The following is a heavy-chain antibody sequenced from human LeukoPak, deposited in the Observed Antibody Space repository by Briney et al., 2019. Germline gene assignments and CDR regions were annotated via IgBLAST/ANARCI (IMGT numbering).Heavy chain of an antibody. Sequence: GGSLRLSCASSGFTFSSYWMHWVRQAPGKGLVWVSRINSHGSSTSYADSVKGRFTISRDNAKNTLYLQMNSLRAEDTAVYYCARERIDSGYNYYYYGMDVWGKGTTVTVSS. V-gene: IGHV3-74*01. D-gene: IGHD5-12*01. CDR2: INSHGSST. CDR1: GFTFSSYW. J-gene: IGHJ6*04. CDR3: ARERIDSGYNYYYYGMDV.